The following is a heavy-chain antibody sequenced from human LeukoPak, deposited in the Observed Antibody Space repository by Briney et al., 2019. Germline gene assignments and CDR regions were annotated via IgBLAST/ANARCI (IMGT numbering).Heavy chain of an antibody. Sequence: PGGSLRLSCAASGFTFSNAWMSWVRQAPGKGLEWVGRIKSKTDGGTTDYAAPVKGRFTISRDDSKNTLYLQMNSLKTEDTAVYYCTTDMPETITMVRGVIDYWGQGTLVTVSS. CDR2: IKSKTDGGTT. J-gene: IGHJ4*02. CDR1: GFTFSNAW. V-gene: IGHV3-15*01. CDR3: TTDMPETITMVRGVIDY. D-gene: IGHD3-10*01.